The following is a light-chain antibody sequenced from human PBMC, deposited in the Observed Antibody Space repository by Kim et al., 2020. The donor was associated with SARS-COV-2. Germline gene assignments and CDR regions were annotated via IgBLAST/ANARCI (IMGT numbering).Light chain of an antibody. CDR3: AAGDDGLGGVV. CDR1: SSDIGSHS. V-gene: IGLV1-47*01. CDR2: RNN. Sequence: GRRITISGSGSSSDIGSHSVNWYQQLPGSAPRCLIYRNNQRPSGVPDGFSGSGSGTSASLAISGLRSEDEAEYYCAAGDDGLGGVVFGGGTQLTVL. J-gene: IGLJ2*01.